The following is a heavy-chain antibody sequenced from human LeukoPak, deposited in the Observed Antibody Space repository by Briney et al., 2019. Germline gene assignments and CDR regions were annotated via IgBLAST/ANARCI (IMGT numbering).Heavy chain of an antibody. CDR2: ISGSGGST. Sequence: PGGSLRLSCAASGFTFSSYGMSWVRQAPGKGLEWVSAISGSGGSTYYADSVKGRFTISRDNAKNSLYLQMNSLRAEDTAVYYCARHRYMSYWGRGTLVTVSS. CDR3: ARHRYMSY. V-gene: IGHV3-23*01. J-gene: IGHJ4*02. CDR1: GFTFSSYG. D-gene: IGHD3-9*01.